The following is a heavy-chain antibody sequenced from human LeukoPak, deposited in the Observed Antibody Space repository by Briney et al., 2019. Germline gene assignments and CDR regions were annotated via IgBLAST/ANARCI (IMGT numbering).Heavy chain of an antibody. V-gene: IGHV4-31*03. CDR3: AREFLAAFDI. CDR1: GGSISSGGYY. J-gene: IGHJ3*02. Sequence: PSETLSLTCTVSGGSISSGGYYWSWIRQHPGKGLEWIGYIYYSGSTYYNPSLKSRVTISVDTSKNQSSLKLSSVTAADTAVYYCAREFLAAFDIWGQGTMVTVSS. CDR2: IYYSGST.